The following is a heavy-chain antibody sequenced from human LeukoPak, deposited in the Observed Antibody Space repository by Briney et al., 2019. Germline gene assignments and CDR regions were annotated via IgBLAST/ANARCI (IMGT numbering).Heavy chain of an antibody. CDR3: ARDLLLGYCSGGSCHKFDY. J-gene: IGHJ4*02. D-gene: IGHD2-15*01. CDR2: ISYDGSNK. V-gene: IGHV3-30*04. Sequence: GGSLRLSCAASGFTFSSYAMHWVRQAPGKGLEWVAVISYDGSNKYYADSVKGRFTISRDNSKNTLYLQMNSLRAEDTAVYYCARDLLLGYCSGGSCHKFDYWGQGTLVTVSS. CDR1: GFTFSSYA.